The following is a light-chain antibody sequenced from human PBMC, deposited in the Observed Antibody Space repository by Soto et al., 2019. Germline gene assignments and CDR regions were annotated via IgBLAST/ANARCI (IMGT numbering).Light chain of an antibody. Sequence: DIQMTQSPSTLSASVGDRVTITCGASQTIDSWLAWYQQRPGKPPNLLIYKASTLASGVPSRFSGSGSGTEFTLTINSLQPDDFATYYCQQYHIYSGTSGQGTKVDI. J-gene: IGKJ1*01. CDR1: QTIDSW. CDR2: KAS. CDR3: QQYHIYSGT. V-gene: IGKV1-5*03.